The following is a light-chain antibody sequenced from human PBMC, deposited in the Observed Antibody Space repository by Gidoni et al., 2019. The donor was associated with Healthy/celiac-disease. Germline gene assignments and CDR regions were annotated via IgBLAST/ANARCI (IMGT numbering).Light chain of an antibody. J-gene: IGLJ2*01. V-gene: IGLV3-19*01. CDR3: NSRDSSGNHHVV. CDR2: GKN. CDR1: SLRSYY. Sequence: SELTQDPAVSVALGKTVRITCQGDSLRSYYASWYQQKPGQAPVLVIYGKNNRPSGIPDRFSGSSSGNTASLTITGAQAEDEADYYCNSRDSSGNHHVVFGGGTKLTVL.